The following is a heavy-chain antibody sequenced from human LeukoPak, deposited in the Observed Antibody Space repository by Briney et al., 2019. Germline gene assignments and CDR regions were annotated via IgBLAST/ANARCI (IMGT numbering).Heavy chain of an antibody. V-gene: IGHV1-18*04. J-gene: IGHJ3*02. D-gene: IGHD2-2*01. CDR3: ARDHDIVVVPAARDAFDI. Sequence: ASVKVSCKTSGYTFTSYGISWVRQAPGQGLEWMGWISAYNGNTNYAQKLQGRVTMTTDTSTSTAYMELRSLRSDDTAVYYCARDHDIVVVPAARDAFDIWGQGTMVTVSS. CDR1: GYTFTSYG. CDR2: ISAYNGNT.